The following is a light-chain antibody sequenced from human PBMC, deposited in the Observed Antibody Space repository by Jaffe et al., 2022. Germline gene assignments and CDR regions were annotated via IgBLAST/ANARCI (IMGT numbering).Light chain of an antibody. CDR1: QGVPNNW. J-gene: IGKJ1*01. V-gene: IGKV3-20*01. CDR2: GVS. CDR3: QQYGSTWT. Sequence: EIVLTQSPGTLSLSPGERVTLSCRASQGVPNNWLAWYQQKPGQAPRLLMYGVSTRATGIPDRFSGSGSGTDFSLTISRLEPEDFAVYSCQQYGSTWTFGQGTKVEIK.